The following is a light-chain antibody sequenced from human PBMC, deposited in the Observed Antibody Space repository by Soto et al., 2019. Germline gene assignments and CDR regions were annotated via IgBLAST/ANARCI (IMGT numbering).Light chain of an antibody. J-gene: IGKJ1*01. Sequence: EIVLTQSPGTLSLSPGERATLSCRASQSVSSSYLAWSQQKPGQAPRLLIYGASSRATGIPDRFSGRGSGTDFTLTISRLEPDEFAVYYCQQYGSSPPRTFGQGTKVDIK. CDR3: QQYGSSPPRT. CDR2: GAS. V-gene: IGKV3-20*01. CDR1: QSVSSSY.